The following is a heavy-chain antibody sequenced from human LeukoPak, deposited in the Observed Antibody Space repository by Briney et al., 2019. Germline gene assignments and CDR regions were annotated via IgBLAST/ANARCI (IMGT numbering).Heavy chain of an antibody. CDR3: AKGLTYDILIGHFDY. D-gene: IGHD3-9*01. CDR1: GFTFDDYA. V-gene: IGHV3-9*01. Sequence: GGSLRLSCAASGFTFDDYAMHWVRQAPGKGLEWVSGISWSSGSIGYADSLKGRFTISRDNAKNSLYLQMNSLRAEDTALYYCAKGLTYDILIGHFDYWGQGPLATASS. J-gene: IGHJ4*02. CDR2: ISWSSGSI.